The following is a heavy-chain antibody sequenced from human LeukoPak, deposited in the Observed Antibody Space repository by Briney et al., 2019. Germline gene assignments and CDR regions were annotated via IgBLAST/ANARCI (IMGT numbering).Heavy chain of an antibody. J-gene: IGHJ4*02. CDR3: ARDRGWNTFDY. D-gene: IGHD1/OR15-1a*01. CDR2: IKQDGSEK. CDR1: GFTFSNSW. Sequence: GGSLRLSCAASGFTFSNSWMSWVRQAPGKGLEWVANIKQDGSEKNYADSVKGRFTISRDNAKKSLFLQMNSLRAEDTAVYYCARDRGWNTFDYWGQGTLVTVSS. V-gene: IGHV3-7*01.